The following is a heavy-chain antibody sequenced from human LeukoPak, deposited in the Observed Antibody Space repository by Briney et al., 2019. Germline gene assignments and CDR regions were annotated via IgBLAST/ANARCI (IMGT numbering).Heavy chain of an antibody. Sequence: GGSLRLSCVVSGFTFSNFWMSWVRQAPGKGPEWVANIKPDGSQSYHVDSVKGRFTISRDNAKNSLYLQMNSLRAEDTAVYYCARDWRGWYYFDYWGQGTLVTVSS. CDR2: IKPDGSQS. D-gene: IGHD6-19*01. CDR3: ARDWRGWYYFDY. CDR1: GFTFSNFW. J-gene: IGHJ4*02. V-gene: IGHV3-7*01.